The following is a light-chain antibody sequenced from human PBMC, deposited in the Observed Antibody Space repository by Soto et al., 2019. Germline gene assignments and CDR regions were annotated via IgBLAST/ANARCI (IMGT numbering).Light chain of an antibody. Sequence: QSALTQPRSVSGSPGQSVTISCSGPSRDFGADNHVAWYQQYPDKAPEVMMYDVSQRPSGVPARFSGSKSGNTASLTISGLQAEYEADYYCCSYGGSVIFGGGTKLTVL. CDR1: SRDFGADNH. V-gene: IGLV2-11*01. CDR2: DVS. J-gene: IGLJ2*01. CDR3: CSYGGSVI.